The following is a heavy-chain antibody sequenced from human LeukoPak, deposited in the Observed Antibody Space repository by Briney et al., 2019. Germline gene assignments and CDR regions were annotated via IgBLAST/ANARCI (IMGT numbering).Heavy chain of an antibody. J-gene: IGHJ4*02. CDR1: GYTLTELS. D-gene: IGHD2-15*01. CDR2: FDPEDGET. V-gene: IGHV1-24*01. Sequence: ASVKVSCKVSGYTLTELSMHWVRQAPGKGLEWMGGFDPEDGETIYAQKFQGRVTMTEDTSTHTAYMELSSLRSEDTAVYYCATHGSQWTYCSGGSCSPAYFDYWGQGTLVTVSS. CDR3: ATHGSQWTYCSGGSCSPAYFDY.